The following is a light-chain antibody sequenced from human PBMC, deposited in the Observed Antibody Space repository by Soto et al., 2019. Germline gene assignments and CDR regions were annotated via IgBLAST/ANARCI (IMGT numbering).Light chain of an antibody. Sequence: QSALTQPRSVSGSPGQSVAISCTGTSSDVGGYNYVSWYQQHPGKAPKLMIYDVTKRPSGVPDRFSASKSGNTASLTISGLQADDEADYYCCSYAGSYYYVFGTGTKVT. J-gene: IGLJ1*01. CDR2: DVT. CDR1: SSDVGGYNY. CDR3: CSYAGSYYYV. V-gene: IGLV2-11*01.